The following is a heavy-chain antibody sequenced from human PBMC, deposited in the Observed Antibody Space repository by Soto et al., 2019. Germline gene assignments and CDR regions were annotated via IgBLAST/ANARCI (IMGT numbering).Heavy chain of an antibody. D-gene: IGHD3-9*01. V-gene: IGHV1-8*02. CDR2: MNPNSGNT. CDR1: GYTFTGYY. Sequence: ASVKVSCKASGYTFTGYYMHWVRQAPGQGLEWMGWMNPNSGNTGYAQKFQGRVTMTRNTSISTAYMELSSLRSEDTAVYYCARGWLNWFDPWGQGTLVTVSS. J-gene: IGHJ5*02. CDR3: ARGWLNWFDP.